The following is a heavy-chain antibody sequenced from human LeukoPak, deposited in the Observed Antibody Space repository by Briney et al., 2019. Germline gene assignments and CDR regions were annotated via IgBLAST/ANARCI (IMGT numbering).Heavy chain of an antibody. D-gene: IGHD3-10*01. CDR2: IIPILGIA. CDR1: GGTFSSYA. J-gene: IGHJ5*02. Sequence: SVKVSCKAPGGTFSSYAISWVRQAPGQGLEWMGRIIPILGIANYAQKFQGRVTITADKSTSTAYMELSSLRSEDAAVHYCARDLGYYGSGSYSDWFDPWGQGTLVTVSS. V-gene: IGHV1-69*04. CDR3: ARDLGYYGSGSYSDWFDP.